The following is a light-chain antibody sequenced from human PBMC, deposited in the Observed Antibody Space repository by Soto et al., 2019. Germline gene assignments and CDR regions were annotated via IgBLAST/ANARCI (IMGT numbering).Light chain of an antibody. Sequence: QSALTQPASVSGSPGQSITISCTGSSSDVGAYNFVSWYQHHPGRAPKLILYEVTTRPSGVSSRFSGSKSGNTASLTISGLQADDEATYYCSSYTSTNTPYVFGTGTKLPS. J-gene: IGLJ1*01. CDR2: EVT. CDR1: SSDVGAYNF. V-gene: IGLV2-14*01. CDR3: SSYTSTNTPYV.